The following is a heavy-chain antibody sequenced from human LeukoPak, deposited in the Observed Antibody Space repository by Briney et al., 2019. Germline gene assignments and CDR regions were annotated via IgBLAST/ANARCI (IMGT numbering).Heavy chain of an antibody. D-gene: IGHD1-1*01. CDR3: AREVSATARYYFDY. J-gene: IGHJ4*02. Sequence: GAPVKVSCKASGYTFTSYGISWVRQAPGQGLEWMGWISAYTGNTNYAQMFQGRVTMTTDTSTSTAYMELRSLRSDDTAVYYCAREVSATARYYFDYWGQGSLVTVSS. CDR1: GYTFTSYG. CDR2: ISAYTGNT. V-gene: IGHV1-18*01.